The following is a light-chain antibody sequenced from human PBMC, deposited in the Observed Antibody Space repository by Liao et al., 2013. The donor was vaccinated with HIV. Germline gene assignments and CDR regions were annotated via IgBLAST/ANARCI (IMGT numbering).Light chain of an antibody. CDR2: QDS. Sequence: SYELTQPPSVSVSPGQTASITCSGDKLGDKYACWYQQKPGQSPVLVIYQDSKRPSGIPERFSGSNSGNTATLTISRVEAGDEADYYCQVWDSDTFHYVFGTGTKVTVL. CDR1: KLGDKY. CDR3: QVWDSDTFHYV. J-gene: IGLJ1*01. V-gene: IGLV3-1*01.